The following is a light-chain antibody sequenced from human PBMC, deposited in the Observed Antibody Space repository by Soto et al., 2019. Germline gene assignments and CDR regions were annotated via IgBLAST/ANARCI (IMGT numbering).Light chain of an antibody. Sequence: QPVLTQPPSVSGAPGQRVTIFCTGSTSNIGADYHVHWYRQLPGTAPRLLIYGVNNRPSGVPDRFSGSKSGTSASLAITGLQAEDEADYYCQSYDSSLSGYVFGTGTKLTVL. CDR1: TSNIGADYH. CDR3: QSYDSSLSGYV. V-gene: IGLV1-40*01. J-gene: IGLJ1*01. CDR2: GVN.